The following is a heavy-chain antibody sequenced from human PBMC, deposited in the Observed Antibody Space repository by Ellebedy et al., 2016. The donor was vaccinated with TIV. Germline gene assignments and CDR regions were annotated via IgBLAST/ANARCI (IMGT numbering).Heavy chain of an antibody. CDR3: TRGGTEGEYTWFDP. V-gene: IGHV1-8*01. Sequence: ASVQVSCKASGYTFTSYDINWVRQATGQGLEWMGWLNPNSGNTGYAQKFRGRVTMTWNTPTNMAYLNLTSLTFEDTAVYYCTRGGTEGEYTWFDPWGQGTLVIVSS. CDR2: LNPNSGNT. J-gene: IGHJ5*02. CDR1: GYTFTSYD. D-gene: IGHD1-1*01.